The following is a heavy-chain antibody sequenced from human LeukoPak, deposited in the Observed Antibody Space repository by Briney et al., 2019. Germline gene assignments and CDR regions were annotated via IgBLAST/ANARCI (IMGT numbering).Heavy chain of an antibody. CDR2: ISGISGSTT. CDR3: AKNYASGRGVPYAMDV. D-gene: IGHD3-10*01. V-gene: IGHV3-23*01. J-gene: IGHJ6*02. Sequence: GGSLRLSCAASGFNFADHAMRWVRQAPGKGLEWVSAISGISGSTTIYADSVKGRFAVSRDNSRSTLLLQMNSLRAEDTAVYYCAKNYASGRGVPYAMDVWGQGTTVTVAS. CDR1: GFNFADHA.